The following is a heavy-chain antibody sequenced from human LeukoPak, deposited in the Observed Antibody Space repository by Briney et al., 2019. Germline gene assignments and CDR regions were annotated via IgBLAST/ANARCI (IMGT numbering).Heavy chain of an antibody. Sequence: ASVKVSCKASGYTFTSYYMHWVRQAPGQGLEWMGTINPSGGSRSYAQKFQGRVTMTRDTSTNIVYTELNNLRSEDTAVYFCARDACSSTICQAGGNWFDPWGQGTLVIVS. CDR2: INPSGGSR. CDR1: GYTFTSYY. J-gene: IGHJ5*02. V-gene: IGHV1-46*01. D-gene: IGHD2-2*01. CDR3: ARDACSSTICQAGGNWFDP.